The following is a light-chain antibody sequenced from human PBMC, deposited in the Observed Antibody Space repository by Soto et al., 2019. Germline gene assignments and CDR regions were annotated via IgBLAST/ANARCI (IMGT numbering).Light chain of an antibody. CDR3: QKYSSVIT. J-gene: IGKJ5*01. CDR1: QGISNY. CDR2: AAS. Sequence: DIQMTQSPSSLSASVGDRVTITCRASQGISNYLAWYQQRPGEVPKLLIYAASTLQSGVPPRFSGSGSGTDFTLTISSLQPEDVATYYCQKYSSVITFGQGTRLEIK. V-gene: IGKV1-27*01.